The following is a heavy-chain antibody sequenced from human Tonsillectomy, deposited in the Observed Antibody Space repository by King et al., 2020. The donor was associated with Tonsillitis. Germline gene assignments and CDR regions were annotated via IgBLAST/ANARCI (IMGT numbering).Heavy chain of an antibody. CDR1: GFTFSDYY. CDR2: ISSSSSYT. J-gene: IGHJ4*02. Sequence: VQLVESGGGLVKPGGSLRLSCAASGFTFSDYYMSWIRQAPGKGLEGVSYISSSSSYTNYAASVKGRYTISRDNAKNSLYLQMNSLRAEDTSVYYCARGVYVILTGQFDYWGQGTLVTVSS. V-gene: IGHV3-11*05. D-gene: IGHD3-9*01. CDR3: ARGVYVILTGQFDY.